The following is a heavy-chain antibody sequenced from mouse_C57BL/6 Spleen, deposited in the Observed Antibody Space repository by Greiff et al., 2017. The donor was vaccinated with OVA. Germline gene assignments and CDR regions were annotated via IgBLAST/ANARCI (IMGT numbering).Heavy chain of an antibody. Sequence: QVQLQQPGAELVKPGASVKMSYKASGYTFTSYWITWVKQRPGQGLEWIGDIYPGSGSTNYNEKFKSKATLTVDTSSSTAYMQLSSLTSEDSAVYYCASAFYYDYDGFDYWGQGTTLTVSS. CDR2: IYPGSGST. V-gene: IGHV1-55*01. J-gene: IGHJ2*01. CDR3: ASAFYYDYDGFDY. CDR1: GYTFTSYW. D-gene: IGHD2-4*01.